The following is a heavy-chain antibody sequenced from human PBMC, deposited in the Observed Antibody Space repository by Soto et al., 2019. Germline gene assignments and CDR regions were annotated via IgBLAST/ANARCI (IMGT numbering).Heavy chain of an antibody. D-gene: IGHD3-10*01. CDR1: GGSITSYF. CDR2: VYYSGST. CDR3: AYGSGSYYFDY. Sequence: PSETLSLTCTVSGGSITSYFWSWIRQPPGKGLEWIGYVYYSGSTKHNPSLESRVTISVDTSKNQFSLKLSSVTAADTAVYYCAYGSGSYYFDYWGQGALVTVSS. J-gene: IGHJ4*02. V-gene: IGHV4-59*08.